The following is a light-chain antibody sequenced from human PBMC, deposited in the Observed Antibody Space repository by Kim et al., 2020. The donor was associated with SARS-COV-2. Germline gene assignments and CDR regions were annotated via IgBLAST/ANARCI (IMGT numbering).Light chain of an antibody. CDR1: SGHSSYA. J-gene: IGLJ1*01. CDR2: LNSDGSH. V-gene: IGLV4-69*01. Sequence: QLVLTQSPSASASLGASVKLTCTLSSGHSSYAIAWHQQQPEKGPRYLMKLNSDGSHSKGDGIPDRFSGSSSGAERYLTISSLQSEDEADYYCQTWGVFGTGTKVTV. CDR3: QTWGV.